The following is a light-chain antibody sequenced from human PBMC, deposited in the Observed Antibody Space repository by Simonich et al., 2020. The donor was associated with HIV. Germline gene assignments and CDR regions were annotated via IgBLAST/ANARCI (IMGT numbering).Light chain of an antibody. V-gene: IGLV2-11*01. CDR1: NSDVGGYNY. CDR2: DVS. CDR3: CSYAGSSTLV. J-gene: IGLJ3*02. Sequence: QSALTQPRSVSGSPGQSVTISCTGTNSDVGGYNYVSWYQQHPGKAPKLMIYDVSKRPSGVSNRFSGSKSGNTASLTISGLQAEDEADYYCCSYAGSSTLVFGGGTKLTVL.